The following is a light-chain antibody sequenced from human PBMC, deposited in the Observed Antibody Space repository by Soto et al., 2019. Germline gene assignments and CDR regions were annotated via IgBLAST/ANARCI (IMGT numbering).Light chain of an antibody. CDR3: GSYTGGITYWV. V-gene: IGLV2-14*01. J-gene: IGLJ3*02. Sequence: QSALTQPASVSGSPGQSITISCTGTSSDVGGYNYVSWYQQHPGKAPKLMIYEVSNRPSGVSNRFSGSKSGNTASLTISDLQAEDEADYFCGSYTGGITYWVFGGGTKVTVL. CDR1: SSDVGGYNY. CDR2: EVS.